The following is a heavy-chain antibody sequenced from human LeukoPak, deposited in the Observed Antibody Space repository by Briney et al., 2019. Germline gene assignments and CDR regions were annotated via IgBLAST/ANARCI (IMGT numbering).Heavy chain of an antibody. Sequence: GGSLRLSCAASGFTFSSYAMHWVRQAPGKGLEWVAVISYDGSNKYYADSVKGRFTISRDNSKNTLYLQMNSLRAEDTAVYCCARETTGGGFDYWGQGTLVTVSS. D-gene: IGHD2-15*01. V-gene: IGHV3-30-3*01. J-gene: IGHJ4*02. CDR1: GFTFSSYA. CDR3: ARETTGGGFDY. CDR2: ISYDGSNK.